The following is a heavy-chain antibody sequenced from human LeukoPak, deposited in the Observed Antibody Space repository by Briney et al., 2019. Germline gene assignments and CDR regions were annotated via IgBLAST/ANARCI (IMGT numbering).Heavy chain of an antibody. D-gene: IGHD6-13*01. CDR2: IKSKTDGGTT. CDR3: TTDSIAAASDY. CDR1: GFTFSSYG. Sequence: GGSLRLSCAASGFTFSSYGMTWVRQAPGKGLEWVGRIKSKTDGGTTDYAAPVKGRFTISRDDSKNTLYLQMNSLKTEDTAVYYCTTDSIAAASDYWGQGTLVTVSS. V-gene: IGHV3-15*01. J-gene: IGHJ4*02.